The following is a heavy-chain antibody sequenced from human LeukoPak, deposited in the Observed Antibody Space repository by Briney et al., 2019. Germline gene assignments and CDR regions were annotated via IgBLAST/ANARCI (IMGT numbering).Heavy chain of an antibody. Sequence: GRSLRLSCAASGFTFSSYAMHWVRQAPGKGLEWVAVISYDGSNKYYADSVKGRFTISRDNSKNTLYLQMNSLRAEGTAVYYCASIDWAKLRIKGYGMDVWGQGTTVTVSS. J-gene: IGHJ6*02. CDR3: ASIDWAKLRIKGYGMDV. CDR1: GFTFSSYA. V-gene: IGHV3-30-3*01. CDR2: ISYDGSNK. D-gene: IGHD3-3*01.